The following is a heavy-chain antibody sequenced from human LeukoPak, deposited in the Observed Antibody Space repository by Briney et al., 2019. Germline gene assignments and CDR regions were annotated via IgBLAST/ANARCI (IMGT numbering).Heavy chain of an antibody. CDR2: IYYSGST. J-gene: IGHJ4*02. V-gene: IGHV4-31*03. D-gene: IGHD6-13*01. CDR3: AACIAAAGYYFDY. CDR1: GGSISSGGYY. Sequence: TSETLSLTCTVSGGSISSGGYYWSWIRQHPGQGLEWIGYIYYSGSTYYNPSLKSRVTISVDTSKNQFSLKLSSVTAADTAVYYCAACIAAAGYYFDYWGQGTLVTVSS.